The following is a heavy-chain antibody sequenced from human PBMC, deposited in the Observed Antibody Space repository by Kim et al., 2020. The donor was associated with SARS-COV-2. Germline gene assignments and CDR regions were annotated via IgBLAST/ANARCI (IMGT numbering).Heavy chain of an antibody. D-gene: IGHD6-19*01. Sequence: ASVKVSCKASGYTFTSYGISWVRQAPGQGLEWMGWISAYNGNTNYAQKLQGRVTMTTDTSTSTAYMELRSLRSDDTAVYYCARDSWGDSGWFNFDYWGQGTLVTVSS. CDR1: GYTFTSYG. CDR2: ISAYNGNT. J-gene: IGHJ4*02. V-gene: IGHV1-18*01. CDR3: ARDSWGDSGWFNFDY.